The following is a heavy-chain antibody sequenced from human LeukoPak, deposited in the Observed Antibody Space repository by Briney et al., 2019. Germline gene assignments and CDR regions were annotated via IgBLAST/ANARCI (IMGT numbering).Heavy chain of an antibody. V-gene: IGHV3-21*01. CDR1: GFTFSSYS. D-gene: IGHD4-11*01. J-gene: IGHJ4*02. CDR3: ARGTVTSVDY. Sequence: GGSLRLSCAASGFTFSSYSMNWVRQAPGKGLEWVSSISSSSSYIYYAVSVKGRFTISRDNAKNSLYLQMNSLRAEDTAVYYCARGTVTSVDYWGQGTLVTVSS. CDR2: ISSSSSYI.